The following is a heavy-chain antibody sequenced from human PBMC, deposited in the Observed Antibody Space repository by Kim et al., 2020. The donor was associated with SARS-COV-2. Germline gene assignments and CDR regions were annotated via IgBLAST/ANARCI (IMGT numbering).Heavy chain of an antibody. CDR3: ANTPTLWYYYDIPHQEDDY. J-gene: IGHJ4*02. Sequence: GGSLRLSCAASGFTFSSYAMSWVRQAPGKGLEWVSAISVSGGSTYYADSVKGRFTISRDNSKNTLYLQMNSLRAEDTAVYYCANTPTLWYYYDIPHQEDDYWGQGTLVTVSS. V-gene: IGHV3-23*01. D-gene: IGHD3-22*01. CDR1: GFTFSSYA. CDR2: ISVSGGST.